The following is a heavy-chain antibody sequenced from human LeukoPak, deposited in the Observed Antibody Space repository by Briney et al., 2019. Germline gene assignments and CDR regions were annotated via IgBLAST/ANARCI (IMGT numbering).Heavy chain of an antibody. Sequence: SETLSLTCTVSGGSISSSSYYWGWIRQPPGKGLEWIGSIYYSGSTKYNPSLTSRVTISVDTSKNQFSLKLNSVTAADTAVYFCARGDYDTLTGYWNWFDPWGQGTLVTVSS. CDR3: ARGDYDTLTGYWNWFDP. CDR1: GGSISSSSYY. D-gene: IGHD3-9*01. J-gene: IGHJ5*02. CDR2: IYYSGST. V-gene: IGHV4-39*07.